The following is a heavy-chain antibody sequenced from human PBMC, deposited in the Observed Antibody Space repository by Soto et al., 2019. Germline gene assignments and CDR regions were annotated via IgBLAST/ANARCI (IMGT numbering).Heavy chain of an antibody. V-gene: IGHV3-23*01. CDR1: GFTFSSYA. CDR3: AKDRGLPGYSSGWSYDAFDI. Sequence: GGSLRLSCAASGFTFSSYAMSWVRQAPGKGLEWVSAISGSGGSTYYADSVKGRFTISRDNSKNTLYLQMNSLRAEDTAVYYCAKDRGLPGYSSGWSYDAFDIWGQGTMVTVSS. J-gene: IGHJ3*02. D-gene: IGHD6-19*01. CDR2: ISGSGGST.